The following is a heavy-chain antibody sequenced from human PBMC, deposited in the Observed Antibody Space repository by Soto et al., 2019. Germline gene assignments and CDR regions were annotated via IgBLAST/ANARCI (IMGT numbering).Heavy chain of an antibody. Sequence: QVQLVQSGPEVKKPGASVKLSCKASGYIFTSYTVTWVRQAPGQGLEWMGWVSAYTGETQYAQRFHGTVTMTTNTSTSTAYMEMRSLKSDDSAVCYCARVGNWNYVGAFDIWAQGTMVTVPS. J-gene: IGHJ3*02. CDR1: GYIFTSYT. D-gene: IGHD1-7*01. CDR3: ARVGNWNYVGAFDI. CDR2: VSAYTGET. V-gene: IGHV1-18*04.